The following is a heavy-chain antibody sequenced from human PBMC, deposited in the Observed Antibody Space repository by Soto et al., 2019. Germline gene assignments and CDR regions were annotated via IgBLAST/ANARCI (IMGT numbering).Heavy chain of an antibody. CDR2: IYYSGST. V-gene: IGHV4-59*01. CDR1: GGSISSYY. D-gene: IGHD3-9*01. Sequence: SETLSLTCTVSGGSISSYYWSWIRQPPGKGLEWIGYIYYSGSTNYNPSLKSRVTISVDTSKNQFSLKLSSVTAADTAVYYCARVRTGDILTGFDAFDIWGQWTMVTVSS. J-gene: IGHJ3*02. CDR3: ARVRTGDILTGFDAFDI.